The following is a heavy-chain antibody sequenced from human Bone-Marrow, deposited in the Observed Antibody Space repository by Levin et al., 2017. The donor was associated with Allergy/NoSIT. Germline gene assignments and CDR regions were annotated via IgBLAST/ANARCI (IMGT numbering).Heavy chain of an antibody. CDR3: ARDGSGRPFQY. J-gene: IGHJ1*01. Sequence: SQTLSLTCSVSGSPLSSYYWGWIRQPPGKGLELIAYISKSGSTTYNPSLTGRVTISVDPPKNQFSLKLNSVTAADTAVYYWARDGSGRPFQYWGQGTLVTVSS. CDR2: ISKSGST. V-gene: IGHV4-59*01. CDR1: GSPLSSYY. D-gene: IGHD6-25*01.